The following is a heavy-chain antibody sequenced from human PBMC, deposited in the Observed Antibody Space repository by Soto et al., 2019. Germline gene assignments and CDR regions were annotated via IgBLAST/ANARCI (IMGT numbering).Heavy chain of an antibody. CDR3: ARAPGYSGNWFDP. CDR1: GGSISGYY. Sequence: PSETLSLTCTVSGGSISGYYWSWIRQPPGKGLEWIGYIYYSGSTNYNPSLKSRVTISVDRSKNQFSLKLSSVTAADTAVYYCARAPGYSGNWFDPWGQXTLVTVSS. J-gene: IGHJ5*02. CDR2: IYYSGST. D-gene: IGHD1-26*01. V-gene: IGHV4-59*12.